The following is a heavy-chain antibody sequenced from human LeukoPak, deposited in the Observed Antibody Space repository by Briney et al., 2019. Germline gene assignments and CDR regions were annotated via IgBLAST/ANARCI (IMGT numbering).Heavy chain of an antibody. CDR2: ISSSSSYV. D-gene: IGHD3-16*02. J-gene: IGHJ4*02. V-gene: IGHV3-21*01. CDR1: GFTFSPYS. CDR3: ARDNYVWGSYRYDYFDY. Sequence: GGSLRLSCAASGFTFSPYSMNWVRQAPGKGLEWVSSISSSSSYVYYADSVKGRFTISRDNAKNSLYLQMNSLRAEDTAVYYCARDNYVWGSYRYDYFDYRGQGTLVTVSS.